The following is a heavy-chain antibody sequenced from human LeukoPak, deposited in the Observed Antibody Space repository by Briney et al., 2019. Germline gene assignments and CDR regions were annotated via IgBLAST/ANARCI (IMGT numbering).Heavy chain of an antibody. Sequence: GESLKISCKGSGYSFTSYWIGWVRQMPGKGLEWVAFIRYDGSNKYYADSVKGRFTISRDNSKNTLYLQMNSLRAEDTAVYYCAKSQWELRWYWFDPWGQGTLVTVSS. CDR2: IRYDGSNK. CDR1: GYSFTSYW. D-gene: IGHD1-26*01. J-gene: IGHJ5*02. V-gene: IGHV3-30*02. CDR3: AKSQWELRWYWFDP.